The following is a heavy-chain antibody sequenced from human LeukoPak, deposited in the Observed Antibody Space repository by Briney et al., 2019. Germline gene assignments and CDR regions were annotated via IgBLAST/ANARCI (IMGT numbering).Heavy chain of an antibody. J-gene: IGHJ4*02. V-gene: IGHV1-46*01. CDR1: GYTFSTYY. Sequence: ASVKDSCKTSGYTFSTYYMHWVRQAPRQGLEWLGIIHPTDGSTSYTQRIQGRVTMTSDTATGTVYLELSSLRSEDTAVYWCARANGGGLDYWGQGTLITVSS. CDR2: IHPTDGST. D-gene: IGHD3-10*01. CDR3: ARANGGGLDY.